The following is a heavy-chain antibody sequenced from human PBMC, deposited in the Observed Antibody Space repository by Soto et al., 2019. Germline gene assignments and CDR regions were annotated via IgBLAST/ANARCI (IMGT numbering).Heavy chain of an antibody. J-gene: IGHJ4*02. D-gene: IGHD3-22*01. CDR3: DRVSYYCDSRGYYHY. CDR2: IYYSGST. CDR1: GGSISSYY. V-gene: IGHV4-59*01. Sequence: PSETLSLTCTVSGGSISSYYWSWIRQPPGKGLEWIGYIYYSGSTNYNPSLKSRVTISVDTSKHQFSLKLSSVTAADTAVYYCDRVSYYCDSRGYYHYWGRGTLVTVSS.